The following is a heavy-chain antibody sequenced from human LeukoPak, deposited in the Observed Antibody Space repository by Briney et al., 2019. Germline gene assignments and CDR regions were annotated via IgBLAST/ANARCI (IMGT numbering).Heavy chain of an antibody. Sequence: GGSQRLSCAASGFTFDDYAMHWVRQAPGKGLEWVSGISWNSGSIGYADSVKGRFTISRDNAKNSLYLQMNSLRAEDTALYYCAKGAVPAAIRYYYYYGMDVWGQGTTVTVSS. CDR1: GFTFDDYA. J-gene: IGHJ6*02. D-gene: IGHD2-2*02. V-gene: IGHV3-9*01. CDR2: ISWNSGSI. CDR3: AKGAVPAAIRYYYYYGMDV.